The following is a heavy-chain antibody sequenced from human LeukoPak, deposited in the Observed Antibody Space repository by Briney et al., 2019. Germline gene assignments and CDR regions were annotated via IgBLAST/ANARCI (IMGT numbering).Heavy chain of an antibody. J-gene: IGHJ5*02. CDR3: ARDIGRNGNCFDP. Sequence: PGGSLRLSCAASGFTFSSYAMHWVRQAPGKGLEWVAVISYDGSNKYYADSVKGRFTISRDNSKNTLYLQMNSLRAEDTAVYYCARDIGRNGNCFDPWGQGTLVTVSS. D-gene: IGHD1-26*01. CDR1: GFTFSSYA. V-gene: IGHV3-30-3*01. CDR2: ISYDGSNK.